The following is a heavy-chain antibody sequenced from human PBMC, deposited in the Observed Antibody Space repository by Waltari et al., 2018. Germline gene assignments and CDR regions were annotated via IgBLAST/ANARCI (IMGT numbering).Heavy chain of an antibody. CDR2: ISSSSSYI. J-gene: IGHJ3*02. CDR3: AGRGPGYCSSTSCDDAFDI. CDR1: GFTFSSYS. D-gene: IGHD2-2*01. Sequence: EVQLVESGGGLVKPGGSLRLSCAASGFTFSSYSMNWVRQAPGKGLEWVSSISSSSSYIYYADSVKGRFTISRDNAKNSLYLQMNSLRAEDTAVYYCAGRGPGYCSSTSCDDAFDIWGQGTMVTVSS. V-gene: IGHV3-21*01.